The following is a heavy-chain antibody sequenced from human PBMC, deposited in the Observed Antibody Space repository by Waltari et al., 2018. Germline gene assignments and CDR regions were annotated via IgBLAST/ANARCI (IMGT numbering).Heavy chain of an antibody. J-gene: IGHJ4*02. Sequence: QVQLQESGPGLVKPSETLSLTCTVSGGSISSYYWSWIRQPPGKGLGWIGYIYYSGSTNYNPSLKSRVTISVDTSKNQFSLKLSSVTAADTAVYYCARTGYSSSPSFDYWGQGTLVTVSS. CDR1: GGSISSYY. D-gene: IGHD6-6*01. V-gene: IGHV4-59*01. CDR3: ARTGYSSSPSFDY. CDR2: IYYSGST.